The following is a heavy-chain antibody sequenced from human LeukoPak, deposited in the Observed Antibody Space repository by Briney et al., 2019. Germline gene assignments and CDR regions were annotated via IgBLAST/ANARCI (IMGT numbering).Heavy chain of an antibody. CDR1: GYTFSDYW. CDR3: AMANDSGWRKNDAFDI. J-gene: IGHJ3*02. D-gene: IGHD6-19*01. Sequence: GESLKISCKASGYTFSDYWIGWVRQMPGKGLEWMGIIYPGDSDTRYSPSFQGQVTISADKSISTAYLQWSSLKASDTAMYYCAMANDSGWRKNDAFDIWGQGTMVTVSS. CDR2: IYPGDSDT. V-gene: IGHV5-51*01.